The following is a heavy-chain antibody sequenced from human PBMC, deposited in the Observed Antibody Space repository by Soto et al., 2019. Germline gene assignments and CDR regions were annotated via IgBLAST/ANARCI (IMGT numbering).Heavy chain of an antibody. V-gene: IGHV1-18*04. J-gene: IGHJ3*02. CDR1: GYTFTSYG. CDR3: ARDPNTIFGVVPRSAFDI. D-gene: IGHD3-3*01. CDR2: ISAYNGNT. Sequence: ASVKVSCKASGYTFTSYGISWVRQAPGQGLEWMGWISAYNGNTNYAQKLQGRVTMTTDTTTSTAYMELKSLSSDDTAVYYCARDPNTIFGVVPRSAFDIWGQGTMVTVSS.